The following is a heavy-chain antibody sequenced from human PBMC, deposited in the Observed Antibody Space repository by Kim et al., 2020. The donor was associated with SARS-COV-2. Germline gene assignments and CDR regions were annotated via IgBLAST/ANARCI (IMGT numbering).Heavy chain of an antibody. CDR1: GFTFSSYE. Sequence: GGSLRLSCAVTGFTFSSYEMNWVRQAPGKGLEWVSYITGSGSTIYYADYVKGRFTISRDNAKNSLYLQMNSLRAEDTAVYYCASYPLDVMRGGSYYFHGMDVWGQGPTVTVSS. J-gene: IGHJ6*02. D-gene: IGHD2-15*01. V-gene: IGHV3-48*03. CDR3: ASYPLDVMRGGSYYFHGMDV. CDR2: ITGSGSTI.